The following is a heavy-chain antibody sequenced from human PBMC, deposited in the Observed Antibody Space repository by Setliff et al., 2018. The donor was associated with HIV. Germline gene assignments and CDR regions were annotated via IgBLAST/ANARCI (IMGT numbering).Heavy chain of an antibody. CDR3: ATNELESDYYYYYMNA. CDR1: GVTFDNYG. Sequence: GGSLRLSCAASGVTFDNYGIHWVRQPPGKGLEWVSGIIWNSGATGYADSAKGRFTISRDNAKNLLFLQMNSLRAADTAVYYCATNELESDYYYYYMNAWGKGTTVTVSS. D-gene: IGHD1-1*01. CDR2: IIWNSGAT. J-gene: IGHJ6*03. V-gene: IGHV3-9*01.